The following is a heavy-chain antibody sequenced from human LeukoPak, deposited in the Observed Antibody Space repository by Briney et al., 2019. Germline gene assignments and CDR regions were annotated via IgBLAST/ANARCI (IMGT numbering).Heavy chain of an antibody. V-gene: IGHV3-23*01. J-gene: IGHJ4*02. Sequence: GGSLRLSCAAPGFTFSNYALSWVRQAPGKGLEWASTISASGGATYYADSVKGRFTISRDNSRNTLYLQMNSLRAEDTAVYYCANTNDRDGDFNGDYWGQGTLVTVSA. D-gene: IGHD1-1*01. CDR2: ISASGGAT. CDR1: GFTFSNYA. CDR3: ANTNDRDGDFNGDY.